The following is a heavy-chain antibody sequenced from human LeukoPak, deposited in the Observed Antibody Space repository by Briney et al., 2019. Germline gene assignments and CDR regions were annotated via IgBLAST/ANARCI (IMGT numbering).Heavy chain of an antibody. J-gene: IGHJ4*02. CDR3: ARDSYCTSTTCRRDFDY. V-gene: IGHV3-23*01. Sequence: GGSLRLSCAASGFTFTSYAMSWVRQAPGKGLEWVSAISGSGGDTYYADSVKGRFTLFRDNSKNTLYLQMNSLRADDTAVYYCARDSYCTSTTCRRDFDYWGQGTLVTVSS. CDR1: GFTFTSYA. D-gene: IGHD2-2*01. CDR2: ISGSGGDT.